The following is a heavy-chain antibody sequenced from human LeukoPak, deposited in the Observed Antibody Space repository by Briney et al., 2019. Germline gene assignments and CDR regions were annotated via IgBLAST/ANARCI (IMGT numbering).Heavy chain of an antibody. J-gene: IGHJ4*02. CDR2: ISYDGSNK. D-gene: IGHD3-3*02. V-gene: IGHV3-30-3*01. CDR3: ASKLGFDY. CDR1: GFTFSSYA. Sequence: PGGSLRLSCAASGFTFSSYAMNWVRQAPGKGLEWVAVISYDGSNKYYADSVKGRFTISRDNSKNTLYLQMNSLRAEDTAVYYCASKLGFDYWGQGTLVTVSS.